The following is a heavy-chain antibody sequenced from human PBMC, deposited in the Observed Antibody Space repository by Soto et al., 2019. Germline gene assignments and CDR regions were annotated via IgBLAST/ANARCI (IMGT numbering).Heavy chain of an antibody. CDR1: GYTFTNYG. V-gene: IGHV1-18*01. D-gene: IGHD3-22*01. CDR2: ISAYNGNT. Sequence: QVLLVQSGAEVKKPGASVKVSCKASGYTFTNYGITWVRQAPGQGLEWMGWISAYNGNTKYAQRLQGRVTMTTDTSTSTAYMALRGLRSDDTAVYYGARVNSCDSMRSSGYYYWGQGTLVTVSS. CDR3: ARVNSCDSMRSSGYYY. J-gene: IGHJ4*02.